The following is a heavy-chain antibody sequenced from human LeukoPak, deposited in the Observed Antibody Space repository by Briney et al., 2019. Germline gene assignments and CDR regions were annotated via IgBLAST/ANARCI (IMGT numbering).Heavy chain of an antibody. CDR3: ARGTAATAGIDY. D-gene: IGHD6-13*01. Sequence: GGSLRLSCAASGFTFSGYWMHWVRQAPGKGLVWVSHINTDGSSTTYRDSAKGRFTVSRDNAKNTLFLQMNSLRVEDTAVYYCARGTAATAGIDYWGQGTLVTVSS. J-gene: IGHJ4*02. V-gene: IGHV3-74*01. CDR1: GFTFSGYW. CDR2: INTDGSST.